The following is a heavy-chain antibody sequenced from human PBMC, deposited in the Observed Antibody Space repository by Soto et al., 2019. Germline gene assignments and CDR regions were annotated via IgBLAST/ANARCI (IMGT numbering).Heavy chain of an antibody. J-gene: IGHJ5*02. V-gene: IGHV4-30-4*01. CDR3: ARGYSYGIVYNWFDP. Sequence: SETLSLTCGVSGGSISSGDYYWSWIRQPPGKGLEWIGYIYYSGSTYYNPSLKSRVTISVDTSKNQFSLKLSSVTAADTAVYYCARGYSYGIVYNWFDPWGQGTLVTVSS. D-gene: IGHD5-18*01. CDR2: IYYSGST. CDR1: GGSISSGDYY.